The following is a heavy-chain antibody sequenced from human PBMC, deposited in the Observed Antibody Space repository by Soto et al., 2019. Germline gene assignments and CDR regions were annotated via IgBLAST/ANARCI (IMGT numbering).Heavy chain of an antibody. CDR3: AKGPPFDY. V-gene: IGHV3-30*18. CDR2: ISYDGSNK. CDR1: GFTFSSYG. Sequence: QVQLVESGGGVVQPGRSLRLSCAASGFTFSSYGMHWVRQAPGTGLEWVAVISYDGSNKYYADSVKGRFTISRDNSKNSLYLQMNSLRAEDTAVYYCAKGPPFDYWGQGTLVTVSS. J-gene: IGHJ4*02.